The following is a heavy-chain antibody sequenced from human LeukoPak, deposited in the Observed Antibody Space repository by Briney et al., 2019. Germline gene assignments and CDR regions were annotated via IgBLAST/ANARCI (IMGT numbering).Heavy chain of an antibody. CDR1: GGSISSYY. D-gene: IGHD3-9*01. CDR3: AGSVLRYFDWFGGVLGFDP. J-gene: IGHJ5*02. V-gene: IGHV4-4*07. Sequence: SETLSPTCTVSGGSISSYYWSWIRQPAGKGLEWIGRIYTSGSTNYNPSLKSRVTMSVDTSKNQFSLKLSSVTAADTAVYYCAGSVLRYFDWFGGVLGFDPWGQGTLVTVCS. CDR2: IYTSGST.